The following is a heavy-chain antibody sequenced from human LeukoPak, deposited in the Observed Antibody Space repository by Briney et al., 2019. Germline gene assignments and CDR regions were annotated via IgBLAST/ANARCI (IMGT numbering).Heavy chain of an antibody. V-gene: IGHV5-51*01. CDR3: ARLLGSSTTGNYFDY. Sequence: GESLKISCKGSGYSFTNYWIGWVRQMPGKGLEWMAIIYPGDSDTRYSPSFQGQVTIFADKSITTAYLQWSSLEASDTAIYFCARLLGSSTTGNYFDYWGQGTLVTVSS. CDR2: IYPGDSDT. D-gene: IGHD2-2*01. CDR1: GYSFTNYW. J-gene: IGHJ4*02.